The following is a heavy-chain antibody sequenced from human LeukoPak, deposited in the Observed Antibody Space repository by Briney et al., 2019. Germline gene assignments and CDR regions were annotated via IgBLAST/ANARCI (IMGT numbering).Heavy chain of an antibody. CDR1: GFTFSNAW. V-gene: IGHV3-15*01. CDR2: IKSKTDGGTT. Sequence: PGGSLRLSCAASGFTFSNAWVSWVRQAPGKGLEWVGRIKSKTDGGTTDYAAPVKGRFTISRDDSKNTLYLQMNSLKTEDTAVYYCTTASNYYDSSGYYEPYYFDYWGQGTLVTVSS. CDR3: TTASNYYDSSGYYEPYYFDY. D-gene: IGHD3-22*01. J-gene: IGHJ4*02.